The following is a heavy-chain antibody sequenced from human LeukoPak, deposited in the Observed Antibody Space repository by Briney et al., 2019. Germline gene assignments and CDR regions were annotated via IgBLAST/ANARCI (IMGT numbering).Heavy chain of an antibody. D-gene: IGHD5-24*01. CDR2: IYYSGST. J-gene: IGHJ1*01. CDR1: GGSISSSSYY. Sequence: PETLSLTCTVSGGSISSSSYYWGWIRQPPGKGLEWIGSIYYSGSTYYNPSLKSRVTISVDTSKNQFSLKLSSVTAADTAVYYCARLGFRDGYSWKYFQHWGQGTLVTVSS. V-gene: IGHV4-39*01. CDR3: ARLGFRDGYSWKYFQH.